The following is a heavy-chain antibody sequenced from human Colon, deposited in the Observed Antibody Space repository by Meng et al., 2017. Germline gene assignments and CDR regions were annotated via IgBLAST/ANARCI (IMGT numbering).Heavy chain of an antibody. CDR2: IYHGGNT. D-gene: IGHD2-2*01. V-gene: IGHV4-4*02. CDR1: GGSINSSNW. J-gene: IGHJ5*02. Sequence: QVQPQESGPGLVKPSGTLSLTCAVSGGSINSSNWWLWVRQLPGKGLEWLGEIYHGGNTNYNPSLKSRVTLSLDKSKNQFSLRLTSVTAADTAMYYCSRGVVAGAMVWFDPWGPGTLVTVSS. CDR3: SRGVVAGAMVWFDP.